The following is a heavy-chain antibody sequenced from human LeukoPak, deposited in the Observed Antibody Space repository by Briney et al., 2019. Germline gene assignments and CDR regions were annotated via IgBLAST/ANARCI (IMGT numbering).Heavy chain of an antibody. CDR3: ARAVTKRYYYYMDV. Sequence: ASVKVSCKASGYTFTSYDINWVRQATGQGLEWMGWMNPNSGNTGYAQKFQGRVTMTRNTSISTAYMELSSLRSEDTAVYYCARAVTKRYYYYMDVWGKGTTVTVSS. D-gene: IGHD4-17*01. CDR1: GYTFTSYD. CDR2: MNPNSGNT. J-gene: IGHJ6*03. V-gene: IGHV1-8*01.